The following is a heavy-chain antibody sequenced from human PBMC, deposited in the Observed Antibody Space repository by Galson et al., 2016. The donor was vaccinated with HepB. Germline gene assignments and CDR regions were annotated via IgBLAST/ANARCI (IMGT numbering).Heavy chain of an antibody. J-gene: IGHJ4*02. CDR2: IKQDGSVK. V-gene: IGHV3-7*05. CDR1: GFTFSSYW. CDR3: ARDRKSSSSFFDY. D-gene: IGHD6-6*01. Sequence: SLRLSCAASGFTFSSYWMTWVRQAPGKGLEWVANIKQDGSVKYYVDSVKGRFTISRDNAKNSLSLQMNSLRAEDTAVYYCARDRKSSSSFFDYWGQGTLVTVSS.